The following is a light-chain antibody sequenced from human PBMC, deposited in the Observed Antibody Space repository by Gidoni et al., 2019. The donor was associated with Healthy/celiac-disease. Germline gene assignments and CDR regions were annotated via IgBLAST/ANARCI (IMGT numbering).Light chain of an antibody. CDR2: DAS. V-gene: IGKV1-5*01. CDR3: QQYKSYFWT. CDR1: QSISSW. J-gene: IGKJ1*01. Sequence: DIQMTQSPSTLSASVGDRVTITCRASQSISSWLAWYQQKPGNAPKLLIYDASSLESGVPARFSGSGSGTEFTLTISSLQPDDFATYYCQQYKSYFWTFGQGTKVEIK.